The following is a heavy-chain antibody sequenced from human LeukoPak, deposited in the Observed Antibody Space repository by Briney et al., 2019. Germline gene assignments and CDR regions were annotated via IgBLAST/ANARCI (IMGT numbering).Heavy chain of an antibody. CDR2: IYYSGST. CDR1: GGSINTYY. V-gene: IGHV4-59*08. J-gene: IGHJ3*02. Sequence: SETLSLTCTVSGGSINTYYWSWIRQPPGKGLEWIGYIYYSGSTDYNPSLKSRVTISVDTSKNQFSLKLSSVTAADTAVYYCARRVDSGSYRDAFDIWGQGTMVTVSS. CDR3: ARRVDSGSYRDAFDI. D-gene: IGHD1-26*01.